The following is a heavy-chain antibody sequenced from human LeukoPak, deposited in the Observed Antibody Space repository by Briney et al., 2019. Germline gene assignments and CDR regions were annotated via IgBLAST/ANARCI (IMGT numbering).Heavy chain of an antibody. CDR3: ARDRAHDYATTGDY. V-gene: IGHV1-2*02. J-gene: IGHJ4*02. Sequence: ASVKVSCKASGYTFTGYYMHWVRQAPGQGLEWMGWINPNSGGTNYAQKFQGRVTMTRDTSISTAYMELSRLRSDDTAVYYCARDRAHDYATTGDYWGQGTLVTVSS. CDR1: GYTFTGYY. D-gene: IGHD4-17*01. CDR2: INPNSGGT.